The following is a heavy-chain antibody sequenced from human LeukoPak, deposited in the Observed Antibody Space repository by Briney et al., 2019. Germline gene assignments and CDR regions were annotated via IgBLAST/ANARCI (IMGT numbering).Heavy chain of an antibody. V-gene: IGHV3-30*04. CDR1: GFTFTNYA. J-gene: IGHJ6*04. Sequence: GRSLRLSCAASGFTFTNYAMHWVRQAPGKGLEWVAVISYDGSNKYYPDSVKGRFTISRDNSKNTLYVQMNSLRAEDMAVYYCARGDLYCRGTSCYPHYGMDVWGKGTTVTVSS. CDR3: ARGDLYCRGTSCYPHYGMDV. CDR2: ISYDGSNK. D-gene: IGHD2-2*01.